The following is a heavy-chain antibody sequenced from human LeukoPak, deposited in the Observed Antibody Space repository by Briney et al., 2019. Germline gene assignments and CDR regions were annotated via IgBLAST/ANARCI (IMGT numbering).Heavy chain of an antibody. CDR3: ARDHPVADWAPDI. V-gene: IGHV4-59*13. D-gene: IGHD3-9*01. Sequence: PSETLSLTCSASGGSISSYSWTWIRQPPGKGLEWIGFIDYSGSSNYNPSLKSRVTISADPSTNHFSLNLTSVTAADTAVYFCARDHPVADWAPDIWGRGTMVTVSS. CDR2: IDYSGSS. CDR1: GGSISSYS. J-gene: IGHJ3*02.